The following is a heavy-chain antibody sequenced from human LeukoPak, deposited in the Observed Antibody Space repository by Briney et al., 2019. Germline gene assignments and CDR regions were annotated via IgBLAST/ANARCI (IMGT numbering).Heavy chain of an antibody. Sequence: GRSLRLSCAASGFTFSSYAMHWVRQAPGKGLEWVAVISYVGSNKYYADSVKGRFTISRDNSKNTLYLQMNSLRAEDTAVYYCARDGQWEPGPYFYGMDVWGQGTTVTVSS. D-gene: IGHD1-26*01. CDR2: ISYVGSNK. V-gene: IGHV3-30-3*01. CDR1: GFTFSSYA. CDR3: ARDGQWEPGPYFYGMDV. J-gene: IGHJ6*02.